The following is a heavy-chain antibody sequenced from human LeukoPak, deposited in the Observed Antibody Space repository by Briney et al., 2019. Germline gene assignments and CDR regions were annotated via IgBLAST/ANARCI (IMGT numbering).Heavy chain of an antibody. V-gene: IGHV3-48*01. Sequence: GGSLRPSCAASGFTFSRHPMNWVRQAPGKGLEWVSYISPGTIYYADSVKGRFTISRDNAKNSLYLQMNSLRAEDTAVCYCTRDGRVAYEMDVWGQGTTVTVSS. CDR3: TRDGRVAYEMDV. D-gene: IGHD2-15*01. CDR1: GFTFSRHP. J-gene: IGHJ6*02. CDR2: ISPGTI.